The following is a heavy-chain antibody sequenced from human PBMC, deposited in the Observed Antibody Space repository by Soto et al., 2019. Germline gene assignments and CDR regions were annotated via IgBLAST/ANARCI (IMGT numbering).Heavy chain of an antibody. CDR1: GYTFTSYY. CDR2: INPSGGST. J-gene: IGHJ6*03. D-gene: IGHD4-17*01. Sequence: APVKVSSKASGYTFTSYYMHWVRQAPGQGLEWMGIINPSGGSTSYAQKFQGRVTMTRDTSTSTVYMELSSLRSEDTAVYYCARDGTMVTTGPYYYYYMDVRGKGTTVTSP. V-gene: IGHV1-46*03. CDR3: ARDGTMVTTGPYYYYYMDV.